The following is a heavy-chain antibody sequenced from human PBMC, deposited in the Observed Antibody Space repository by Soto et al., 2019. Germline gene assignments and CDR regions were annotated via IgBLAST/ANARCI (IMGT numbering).Heavy chain of an antibody. Sequence: SVKVSCKASGGTFSSYAISWVRQAPGQGLEWMGGIIPIFGTANYAQKFQGRVTITADESTSTAYMELSSLRSEDTAVYYCARESPDYYDSNGYYPPKYGMDVWGQGTTVTFSS. J-gene: IGHJ6*02. CDR2: IIPIFGTA. CDR1: GGTFSSYA. V-gene: IGHV1-69*13. D-gene: IGHD3-22*01. CDR3: ARESPDYYDSNGYYPPKYGMDV.